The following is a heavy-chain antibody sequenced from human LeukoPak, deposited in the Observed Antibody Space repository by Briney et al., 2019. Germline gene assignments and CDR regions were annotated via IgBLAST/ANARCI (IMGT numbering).Heavy chain of an antibody. CDR3: ARETSQKGAHYMDV. D-gene: IGHD3-16*01. CDR2: IYYSGST. Sequence: KLSETLSLTCTVSGGSISSYYWSWIRQPPGKGLEWIGYIYYSGSTNYNPSLKSRVTISVHTSKNQFSLKLRSVTAADTAVYYCARETSQKGAHYMDVWGKGTTVTISS. J-gene: IGHJ6*03. CDR1: GGSISSYY. V-gene: IGHV4-59*01.